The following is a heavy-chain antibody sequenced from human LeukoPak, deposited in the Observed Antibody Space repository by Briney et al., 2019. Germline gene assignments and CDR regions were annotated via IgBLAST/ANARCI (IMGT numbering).Heavy chain of an antibody. V-gene: IGHV4-59*03. D-gene: IGHD3-10*01. J-gene: IGHJ5*02. CDR3: ASYYPEGGFDP. Sequence: PSETLSLTCTVSGGSISPYYWSWIRQPPGKGLEWIGYIYYSGSTNYNPSLKSRVTISVDTSKNQFSLKLSSVTAADTAVYYCASYYPEGGFDPWGQGTLVTVSS. CDR2: IYYSGST. CDR1: GGSISPYY.